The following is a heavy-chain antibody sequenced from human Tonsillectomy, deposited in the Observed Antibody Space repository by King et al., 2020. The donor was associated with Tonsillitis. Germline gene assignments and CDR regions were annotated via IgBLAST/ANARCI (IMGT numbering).Heavy chain of an antibody. CDR1: PFTFSCYT. D-gene: IGHD3-10*01. CDR2: ISGSSSPK. CDR3: VRGDRRDY. J-gene: IGHJ4*02. Sequence: VQLVESGGGLVKPGESLRLSCAASPFTFSCYTMTWVRQAPGKGLGYFSSISGSSSPKCYAASVKGRFTISRDNAKNSLYLEMNSLRAEDTGVYYCVRGDRRDYWGQGTLVTVSS. V-gene: IGHV3-21*01.